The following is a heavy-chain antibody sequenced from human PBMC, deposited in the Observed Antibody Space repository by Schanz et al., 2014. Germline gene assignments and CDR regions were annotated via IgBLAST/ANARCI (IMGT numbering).Heavy chain of an antibody. CDR2: ISHDGHRD. CDR1: GFTFSSYD. CDR3: ARENSSGYYPAVTYYIDV. Sequence: QVQLVESGGGVVQPGRSLRLSCAASGFTFSSYDMHWVRQAPGKGLEWVAQISHDGHRDFYADSVKGRFTVSRDNNWKTLSLQMNSPRSDDTAIYHCARENSSGYYPAVTYYIDVWGKGTTVTVSS. V-gene: IGHV3-30-3*01. D-gene: IGHD3-22*01. J-gene: IGHJ6*03.